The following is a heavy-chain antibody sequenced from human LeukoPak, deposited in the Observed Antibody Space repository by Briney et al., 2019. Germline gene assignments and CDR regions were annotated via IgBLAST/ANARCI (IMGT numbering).Heavy chain of an antibody. V-gene: IGHV1-2*02. D-gene: IGHD3-10*01. CDR1: GYSFTGYY. CDR3: ARRYNSGSDEFDY. CDR2: INPNSGGT. J-gene: IGHJ4*02. Sequence: ASVKVSCKASGYSFTGYYMHWVRQAPGQGLEWMGWINPNSGGTNYAQKFQGRVTMTRDTSISTAYMELSRLRSDDTAVYYCARRYNSGSDEFDYWGQGTLVTVSS.